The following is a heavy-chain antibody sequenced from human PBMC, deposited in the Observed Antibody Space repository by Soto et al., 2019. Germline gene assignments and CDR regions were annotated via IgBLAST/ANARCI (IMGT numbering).Heavy chain of an antibody. J-gene: IGHJ4*02. V-gene: IGHV4-61*01. CDR1: GGSVSSGSYY. CDR3: ARDLYGSGTLFDY. CDR2: IYYSGST. Sequence: QVQLQESGPGLVKPSETLSLTCTVSGGSVSSGSYYWSWIRQPPGKGLEWIGYIYYSGSTNYNPSLRSRVTISVDTSKNRFSLKLSSVTAADTAVYYCARDLYGSGTLFDYWGQGTLVTVSS. D-gene: IGHD3-10*01.